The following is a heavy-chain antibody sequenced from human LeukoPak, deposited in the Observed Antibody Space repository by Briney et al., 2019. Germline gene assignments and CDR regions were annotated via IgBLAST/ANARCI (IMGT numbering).Heavy chain of an antibody. CDR3: ARDGLYYDILPGYLKGWYFDL. V-gene: IGHV3-21*01. CDR1: GFTLSSYS. J-gene: IGHJ2*01. D-gene: IGHD3-9*01. CDR2: ISSSSSYI. Sequence: GGSLRLSCAASGFTLSSYSMNWVRQAPGKGLEWVSSISSSSSYIYYADSVKGRFTISRDNAKNSLYLQMNSLRAEDTAVYYCARDGLYYDILPGYLKGWYFDLWGRGTLVTVSS.